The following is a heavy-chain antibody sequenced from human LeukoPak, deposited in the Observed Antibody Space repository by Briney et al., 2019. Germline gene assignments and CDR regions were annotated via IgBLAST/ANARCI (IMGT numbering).Heavy chain of an antibody. J-gene: IGHJ4*02. CDR1: GYTFTSYY. CDR3: ARSGAHCSGGSCYTFDY. CDR2: INPSGGST. D-gene: IGHD2-15*01. Sequence: GASVKVSCTASGYTFTSYYMHWVRQGPREGVGRRGIINPSGGSTSYAQKFQGRVTMTRDTSTSTVYMELSSLRSEDTAVYYCARSGAHCSGGSCYTFDYWGQGTLVTVSS. V-gene: IGHV1-46*01.